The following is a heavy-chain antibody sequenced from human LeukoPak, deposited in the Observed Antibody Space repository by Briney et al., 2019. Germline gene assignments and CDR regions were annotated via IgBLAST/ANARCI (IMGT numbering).Heavy chain of an antibody. Sequence: GGSLRLSCEASGFTLGTFWMSWVRQAPGKGLEWVASIKQDESEKHYVESVKGRFTISRDNAKNSLYLQMNSLRAEDTAVYYCARDFNLHDYWGQGTLVTVSS. J-gene: IGHJ4*02. CDR1: GFTLGTFW. CDR3: ARDFNLHDY. CDR2: IKQDESEK. V-gene: IGHV3-7*01.